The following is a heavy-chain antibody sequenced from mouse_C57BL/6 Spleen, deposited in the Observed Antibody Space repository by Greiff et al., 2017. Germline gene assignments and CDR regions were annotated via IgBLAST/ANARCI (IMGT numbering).Heavy chain of an antibody. D-gene: IGHD2-5*01. J-gene: IGHJ3*01. CDR1: GFTFSDYY. CDR3: ASGPYYSNYGGFAWFAY. CDR2: ISNGGGST. Sequence: EVQVVESGGGLVQPGGSLKLSCAASGFTFSDYYMYWVRQTPEKRLEWVAYISNGGGSTYYPDNVKGRFTISRDNAKNTLYLQMSRLKSEDTAMYYCASGPYYSNYGGFAWFAYWGQGTLVTVSA. V-gene: IGHV5-12*01.